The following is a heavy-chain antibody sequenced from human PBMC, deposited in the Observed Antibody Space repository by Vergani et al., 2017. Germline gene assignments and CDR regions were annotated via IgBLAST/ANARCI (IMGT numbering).Heavy chain of an antibody. V-gene: IGHV3-33*01. CDR3: ASGYSSSWYPFYFDY. J-gene: IGHJ4*02. Sequence: QVQLVESGGGVVQPGRSLRLSCAASGFTFSSYGMHWVRQAPGKGLEWVAVIWYDGSNKYYADSVKGRFTISRDNSKNTLYLQMNSLRAEDTAVYYCASGYSSSWYPFYFDYWGQGTLVTVSS. CDR2: IWYDGSNK. CDR1: GFTFSSYG. D-gene: IGHD6-13*01.